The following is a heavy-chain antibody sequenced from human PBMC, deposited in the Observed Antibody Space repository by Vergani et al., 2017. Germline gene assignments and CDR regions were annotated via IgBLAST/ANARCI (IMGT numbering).Heavy chain of an antibody. CDR2: ISSSSSTI. CDR1: GFTFSSYS. CDR3: ARDRHPLPELGTPFDY. Sequence: EVQLVESGGGLVQPGGSLRLSCAASGFTFSSYSMNWVRQAPGKGLEWVSYISSSSSTIYYADSVKGRFTISRDNAKNSLYLQMNSLRDEDTAVYYCARDRHPLPELGTPFDYWGQGTLVTVSS. D-gene: IGHD1-14*01. J-gene: IGHJ4*02. V-gene: IGHV3-48*02.